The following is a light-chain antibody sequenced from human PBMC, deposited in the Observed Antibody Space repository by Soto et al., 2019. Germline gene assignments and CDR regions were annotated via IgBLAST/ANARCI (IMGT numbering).Light chain of an antibody. Sequence: DIQMTQSPSTLSASVGDRVTITCRASQSISSWLDWYQQKPGQAPKLLIYKASSLESGVPSRFSGSGPGTEFNLTISSLQPDDLATYYCQQYNSLWTFGQGTKVEIK. CDR2: KAS. J-gene: IGKJ1*01. CDR3: QQYNSLWT. V-gene: IGKV1-5*03. CDR1: QSISSW.